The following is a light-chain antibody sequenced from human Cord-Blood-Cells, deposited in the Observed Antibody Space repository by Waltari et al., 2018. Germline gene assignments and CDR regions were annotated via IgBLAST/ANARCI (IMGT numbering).Light chain of an antibody. CDR2: DVS. Sequence: QSALTQPASVSGSPGQSITISCPGTSSDVGSFNLVSWYQQHPGKAPKLMIYDVSKRPSGVSNRFSGSKSGNTASLTISGLQAEDEADYYCCSYAGSSTVVFGGGTKLTVL. CDR1: SSDVGSFNL. J-gene: IGLJ2*01. V-gene: IGLV2-23*02. CDR3: CSYAGSSTVV.